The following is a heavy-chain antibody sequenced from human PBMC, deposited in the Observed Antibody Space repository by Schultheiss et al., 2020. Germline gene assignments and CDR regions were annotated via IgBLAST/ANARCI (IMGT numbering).Heavy chain of an antibody. CDR3: ARSITMVRGSLRYYFDY. V-gene: IGHV6-1*01. D-gene: IGHD3-10*01. CDR2: TYYRSKWYN. J-gene: IGHJ4*02. CDR1: GDFVSSNSAA. Sequence: SQTLSLTCAISGDFVSSNSAAWNWIRQSPSRGLEWLGRTYYRSKWYNDYAVSVKSRITINPDTSKNQFSLQLNSVTPEDTAVYYCARSITMVRGSLRYYFDYWGQGTLVTVSS.